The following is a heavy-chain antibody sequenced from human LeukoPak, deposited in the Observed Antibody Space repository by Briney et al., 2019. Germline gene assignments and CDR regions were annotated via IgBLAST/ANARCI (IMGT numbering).Heavy chain of an antibody. CDR2: ITHSGST. V-gene: IGHV4-34*01. D-gene: IGHD5-18*01. CDR3: ARGGPHYLAQLDPFDF. CDR1: GGSFSGYY. J-gene: IGHJ4*02. Sequence: PSETLSLTCAVYGGSFSGYYWSWIRQPPGKGLEWIGEITHSGSTNYNPSLKSRVTISVDTSKNQFSLKLSSVTAADTAVYYCARGGPHYLAQLDPFDFWGQGTLVTVSS.